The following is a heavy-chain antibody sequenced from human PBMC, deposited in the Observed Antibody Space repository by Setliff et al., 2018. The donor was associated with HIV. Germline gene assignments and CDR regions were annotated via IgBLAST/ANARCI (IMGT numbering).Heavy chain of an antibody. CDR2: GYYSGIT. Sequence: SETLSLTCTVSGGSISNYYWSWIRQPPGKGLKWIGCGYYSGITHYDPSLKSRVYISVDASKNQCSLRLNSVNVADTAVYYCARYHQPYARGYNYGTYYFDYWGQGTLVTVSS. V-gene: IGHV4-59*08. J-gene: IGHJ4*02. CDR1: GGSISNYY. CDR3: ARYHQPYARGYNYGTYYFDY. D-gene: IGHD5-18*01.